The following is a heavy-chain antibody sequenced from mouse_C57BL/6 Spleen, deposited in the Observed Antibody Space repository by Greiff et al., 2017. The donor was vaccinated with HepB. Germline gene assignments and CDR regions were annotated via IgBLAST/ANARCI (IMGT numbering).Heavy chain of an antibody. CDR3: ARALLYGNYGYYAMDY. Sequence: VKLMESEGGLVQPGSSMKLSCSASGFTFSDYYMAWVRQVPEKGLEWVANINYDGSSTYYLDSLKSRFIISRDNAKNILYLQMSSLKSEDTATYYCARALLYGNYGYYAMDYWGQGTSVTVSS. V-gene: IGHV5-16*01. D-gene: IGHD2-1*01. CDR1: GFTFSDYY. J-gene: IGHJ4*01. CDR2: INYDGSST.